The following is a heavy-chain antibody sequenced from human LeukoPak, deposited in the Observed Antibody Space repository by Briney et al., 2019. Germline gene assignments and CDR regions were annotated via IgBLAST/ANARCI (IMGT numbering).Heavy chain of an antibody. V-gene: IGHV3-30*04. D-gene: IGHD4-17*01. J-gene: IGHJ4*02. Sequence: AGGSLRLSCAASGFTCSNFAMHWVRQAPGKGLEWVAVISYGGSKKYYADSVKGRFTISRDNSKNTLFLQMSSLRAEDTAVYYCARVYGDYSSRFDYWGQGTLVTVSS. CDR3: ARVYGDYSSRFDY. CDR1: GFTCSNFA. CDR2: ISYGGSKK.